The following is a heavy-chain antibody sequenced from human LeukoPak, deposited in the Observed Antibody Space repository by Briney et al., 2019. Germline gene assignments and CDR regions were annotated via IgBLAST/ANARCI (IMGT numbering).Heavy chain of an antibody. CDR1: GFTFSSYA. Sequence: PGGSLRLSCAASGFTFSSYAMSWVRQAPGKGLEWVSAISGSGGSTYYADSVKGRFTISRDNSKNTLYLQMNSLRAEDTAVYYCAKGTSIYDFWSGYYRDDAFDIWGQGTMVTVSS. CDR2: ISGSGGST. CDR3: AKGTSIYDFWSGYYRDDAFDI. J-gene: IGHJ3*02. D-gene: IGHD3-3*01. V-gene: IGHV3-23*01.